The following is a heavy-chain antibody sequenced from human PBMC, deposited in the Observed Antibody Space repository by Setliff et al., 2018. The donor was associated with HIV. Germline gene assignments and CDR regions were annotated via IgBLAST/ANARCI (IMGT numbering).Heavy chain of an antibody. CDR3: ARVVKGYNWNYFDY. V-gene: IGHV4-59*11. J-gene: IGHJ4*02. CDR1: GGSMNSHY. D-gene: IGHD1-20*01. Sequence: PSETLSLTCTVSGGSMNSHYWSWIRQSPGRGLEWIGYIYYSVSTKYNPSLKSRVSMSIDTSKNQFSLKMSSVTAADTAVYYCARVVKGYNWNYFDYWGQGTLVTVSS. CDR2: IYYSVST.